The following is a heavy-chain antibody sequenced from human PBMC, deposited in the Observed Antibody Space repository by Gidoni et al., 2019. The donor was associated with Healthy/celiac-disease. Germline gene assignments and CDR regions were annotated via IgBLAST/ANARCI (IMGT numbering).Heavy chain of an antibody. J-gene: IGHJ4*02. Sequence: VQLVQSGAEVKKPGSSVKVSCKDSGGTFSSYASSWVRQAPGQGLEWMGGTIPIVGTANYAQKFQGRVTITADKSTSTAYMELSSLRSEDTAVYYCASRAIAVAGTVGDYWGQGTLVTVSS. V-gene: IGHV1-69*06. CDR3: ASRAIAVAGTVGDY. CDR2: TIPIVGTA. D-gene: IGHD6-19*01. CDR1: GGTFSSYA.